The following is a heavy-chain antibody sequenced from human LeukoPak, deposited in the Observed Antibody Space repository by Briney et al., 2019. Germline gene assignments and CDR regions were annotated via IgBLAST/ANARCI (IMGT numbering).Heavy chain of an antibody. CDR3: AREAYNWNDSGNWFDP. J-gene: IGHJ5*02. CDR2: INPNSGGT. CDR1: GYTFTGYY. D-gene: IGHD1-1*01. Sequence: ASVKVSCKASGYTFTGYYMHWVRQAPGQGLEWMGWINPNSGGTNYAQKFQGWVTMTRDTSISTAYMELSRLRSDDTAVYYCAREAYNWNDSGNWFDPWGQGTLVTVSS. V-gene: IGHV1-2*04.